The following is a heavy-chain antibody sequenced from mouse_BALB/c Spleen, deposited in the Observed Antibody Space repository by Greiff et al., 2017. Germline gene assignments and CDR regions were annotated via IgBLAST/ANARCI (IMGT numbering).Heavy chain of an antibody. J-gene: IGHJ3*01. Sequence: DVQLVESGGGLVKPGGSLKLSCAASGFTFSSYAMSWVRQTPEKRLEWVASISSGGSTYYPDSVKGRFTISRDNARNILYLQMSSLRSEDTAMYYCARNYYGSSTWFAYWGQGTLVTVSA. CDR1: GFTFSSYA. V-gene: IGHV5-6-5*01. D-gene: IGHD1-1*01. CDR3: ARNYYGSSTWFAY. CDR2: ISSGGST.